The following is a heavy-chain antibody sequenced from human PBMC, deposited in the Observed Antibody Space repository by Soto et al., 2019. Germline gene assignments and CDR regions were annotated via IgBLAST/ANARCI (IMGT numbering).Heavy chain of an antibody. J-gene: IGHJ4*02. Sequence: EVQLVESGGGLVQPGRSLRLSCAASGFTFGDYAMHWVRQIPGKGLEWVSGISWNSGSIGYADSVKGRFTISRDNAKNSLYLQMSSLKIEDTAFYFCAKDASHQLIPHFFDLWGQATLVTVSS. V-gene: IGHV3-9*01. CDR2: ISWNSGSI. D-gene: IGHD1-1*01. CDR3: AKDASHQLIPHFFDL. CDR1: GFTFGDYA.